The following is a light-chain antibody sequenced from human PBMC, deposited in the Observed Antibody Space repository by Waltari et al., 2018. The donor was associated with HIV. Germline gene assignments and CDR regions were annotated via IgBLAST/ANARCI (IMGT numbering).Light chain of an antibody. CDR2: EVS. J-gene: IGLJ3*02. CDR1: SSDLGGYNY. Sequence: QSALTPPPSASGSPGQPVTIPCPGTSSDLGGYNYVPWYEQPPGKAPKHMIYEVSKRPSGVPDRFSGSKSGNTASLTVSGLQAEDEADYYCSSYAGSNNLVFGGGTKLTVL. V-gene: IGLV2-8*01. CDR3: SSYAGSNNLV.